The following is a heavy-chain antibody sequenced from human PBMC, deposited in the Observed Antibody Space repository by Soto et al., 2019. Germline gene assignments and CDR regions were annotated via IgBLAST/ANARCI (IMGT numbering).Heavy chain of an antibody. CDR2: IYYSGTT. V-gene: IGHV4-28*03. CDR3: ARVGGFGATTIDY. J-gene: IGHJ4*02. Sequence: PSETLSLTCAVSGYPISSSNWWGWIRQPPGKGLEWIGYIYYSGTTYYNPSLKSRVTMSVDTSKNQFSLKLTSVTAVDTAVYYCARVGGFGATTIDYWGQGTLVTVS. CDR1: GYPISSSNW. D-gene: IGHD3-10*01.